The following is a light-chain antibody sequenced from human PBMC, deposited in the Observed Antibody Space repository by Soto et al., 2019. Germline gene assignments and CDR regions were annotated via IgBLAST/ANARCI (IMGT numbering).Light chain of an antibody. CDR3: QQSNTWPLA. CDR2: CAS. J-gene: IGKJ1*01. CDR1: QSVSSN. Sequence: EIVMTQSPATLSVSPGERATLSFRASQSVSSNLAWYQQKPGQAPRLLIYCASTRATGIPTRFSGSGSGTEFTLTISSLQSEDFAVYYCQQSNTWPLAFGQGTKVEIK. V-gene: IGKV3-15*01.